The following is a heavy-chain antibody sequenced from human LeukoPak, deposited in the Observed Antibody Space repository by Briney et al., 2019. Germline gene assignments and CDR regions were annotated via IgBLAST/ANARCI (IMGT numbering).Heavy chain of an antibody. J-gene: IGHJ3*02. V-gene: IGHV4-59*11. CDR2: IYHSGNT. D-gene: IGHD3-3*01. Sequence: PSETLSLTYTVSGGSISSHYWSWVRQTPGKGLEWIGHIYHSGNTKYNSGLKGRVTISDDASKNQFSLRLSSVTAADTAVYFCARGYDFWSGVMSDAFDIWGRGTKVTVSS. CDR3: ARGYDFWSGVMSDAFDI. CDR1: GGSISSHY.